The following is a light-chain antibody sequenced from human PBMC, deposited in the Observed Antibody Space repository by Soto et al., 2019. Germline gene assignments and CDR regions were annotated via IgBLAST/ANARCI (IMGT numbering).Light chain of an antibody. J-gene: IGKJ1*01. CDR1: QGLGSY. Sequence: QLTQSPSFLSASVGDRVTITCRAIQGLGSYLAWYQQKPGKAPKLLIFAASSLQSGVPSRFSGSRSGPDFTLTISSLQPEDFATYYCQQSYSSPPTFGQGTKVDIK. CDR3: QQSYSSPPT. CDR2: AAS. V-gene: IGKV1-39*01.